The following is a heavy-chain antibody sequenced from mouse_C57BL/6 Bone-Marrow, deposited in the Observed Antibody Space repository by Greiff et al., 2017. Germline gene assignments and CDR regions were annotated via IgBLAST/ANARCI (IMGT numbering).Heavy chain of an antibody. Sequence: QVQLQQSGPGLVQPSQSLSITCPVSGFSLTSYGVHWVRQSPGKGLEWLGVIWRGGSTDYNAAFMSRLSITKETSKSQVFFKMNSLQADDTAIYYCASYLVYDYGAWFAYWGQGTLVTVSA. CDR2: IWRGGST. CDR3: ASYLVYDYGAWFAY. D-gene: IGHD2-4*01. V-gene: IGHV2-5*01. J-gene: IGHJ3*01. CDR1: GFSLTSYG.